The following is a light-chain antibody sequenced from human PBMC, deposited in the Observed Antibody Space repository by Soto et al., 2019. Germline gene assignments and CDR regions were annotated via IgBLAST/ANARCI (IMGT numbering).Light chain of an antibody. CDR3: HYYDESPPFP. CDR1: QSVNSRF. CDR2: GAS. Sequence: EIVLTQSPGTLSLSPGERATFSCRASQSVNSRFLAWYQQKPGQAPRLLIYGASNRATGIPDRFSGSGSGKDFPLHISRLGPEDFAGYYCHYYDESPPFPFGPGTKLDIK. V-gene: IGKV3-20*01. J-gene: IGKJ3*01.